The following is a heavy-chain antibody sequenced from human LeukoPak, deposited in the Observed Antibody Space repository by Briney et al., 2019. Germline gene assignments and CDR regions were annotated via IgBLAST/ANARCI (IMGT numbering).Heavy chain of an antibody. CDR2: IYHSGST. CDR3: ARGSSGWYPSHIDY. D-gene: IGHD6-19*01. V-gene: IGHV4-4*02. J-gene: IGHJ4*02. Sequence: SGTLSLTCAVSGGSISSSNWWSWVRQPPGKGLEWIGEIYHSGSTNYNPSLKSRLTISVDTSKNQISLKLNSVTAADTAVYYCARGSSGWYPSHIDYWGQGTLVTVSS. CDR1: GGSISSSNW.